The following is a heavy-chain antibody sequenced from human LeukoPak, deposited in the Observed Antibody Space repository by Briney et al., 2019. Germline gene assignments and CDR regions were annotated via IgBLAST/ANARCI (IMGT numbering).Heavy chain of an antibody. CDR2: MNPNSGNT. CDR3: ARGLYRYRNFDY. D-gene: IGHD2-2*02. CDR1: GYTFTSYD. J-gene: IGHJ4*02. Sequence: ASVKVSCKASGYTFTSYDINWVRQATGQGLEWMGWMNPNSGNTGYAQKFQGRVTMTRNTSISTAYMELSSLRSEDTAVYYCARGLYRYRNFDYWGQGTLVTVSS. V-gene: IGHV1-8*01.